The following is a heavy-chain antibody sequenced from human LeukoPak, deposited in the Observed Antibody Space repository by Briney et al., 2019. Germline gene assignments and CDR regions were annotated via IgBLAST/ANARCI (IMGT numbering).Heavy chain of an antibody. CDR2: IYYSGST. J-gene: IGHJ6*02. CDR1: GGSISSYY. V-gene: IGHV4-59*12. D-gene: IGHD3-9*01. CDR3: ARECLSGICPYNNMDV. Sequence: PSETLSLTCTVSGGSISSYYWSWIRQPPGKGLEWIGYIYYSGSTNYNPSLKSRVTISVDTSKNQFSLKLSSVTAADTAVYYCARECLSGICPYNNMDVWGQGTTVTVSS.